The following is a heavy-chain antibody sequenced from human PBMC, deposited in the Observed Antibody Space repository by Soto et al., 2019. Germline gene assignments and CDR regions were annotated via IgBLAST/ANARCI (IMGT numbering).Heavy chain of an antibody. J-gene: IGHJ4*02. CDR2: IWYDGSNK. CDR3: ARDSGRFYDILTGYDY. D-gene: IGHD3-9*01. Sequence: VQLVESGGGVVQPGRSLRLSCAASGFTFSSYGMHWVRQAPGKGLEWVAVIWYDGSNKYYADSVKGRFTISRDNSKNTLYLQMNSLRAEDTAVYYCARDSGRFYDILTGYDYWGQGTLVTVSS. CDR1: GFTFSSYG. V-gene: IGHV3-33*01.